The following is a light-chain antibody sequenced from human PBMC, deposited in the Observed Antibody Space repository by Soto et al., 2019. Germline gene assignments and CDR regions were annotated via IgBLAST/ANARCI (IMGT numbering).Light chain of an antibody. Sequence: EIVLTQSPDTLSLSPGERATLSCRASQSFSSSFIAWYQQRPVQAPRLLVYGASSRATGIPDRFSGSGSGTDFTLTISRLEPEDVAVYYCHQYGNSPWTFGQGTRVEAK. CDR1: QSFSSSF. CDR2: GAS. CDR3: HQYGNSPWT. J-gene: IGKJ1*01. V-gene: IGKV3-20*01.